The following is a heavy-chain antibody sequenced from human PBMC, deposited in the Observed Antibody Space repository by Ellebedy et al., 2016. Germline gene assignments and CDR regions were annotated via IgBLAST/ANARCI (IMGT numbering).Heavy chain of an antibody. J-gene: IGHJ4*02. CDR2: INGGNGKT. CDR3: ARGSAEGRAFDY. D-gene: IGHD3-10*01. V-gene: IGHV1-3*01. Sequence: ASVKVSCKTSGYTFTRYAIHWVRQAPGQRLEWMGWINGGNGKTKYSEKFQDRVTITGDTPASTAYMERSRLTSEDTAVYYCARGSAEGRAFDYWGQGTLVTVSS. CDR1: GYTFTRYA.